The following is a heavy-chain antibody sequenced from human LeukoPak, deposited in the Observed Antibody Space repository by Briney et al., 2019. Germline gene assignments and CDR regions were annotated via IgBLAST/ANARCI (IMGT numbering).Heavy chain of an antibody. CDR1: GDSVTSYY. Sequence: SETLSLTCTVSGDSVTSYYWSWIRQPPEKGLEWIGYVYYTGSTDYNPSLKSRVTISLDTSKNQFSLELKSVTAADTAVYYCARAKWIQLWPLFDYWGQGTLVTVSS. J-gene: IGHJ4*02. CDR3: ARAKWIQLWPLFDY. CDR2: VYYTGST. V-gene: IGHV4-59*02. D-gene: IGHD5-18*01.